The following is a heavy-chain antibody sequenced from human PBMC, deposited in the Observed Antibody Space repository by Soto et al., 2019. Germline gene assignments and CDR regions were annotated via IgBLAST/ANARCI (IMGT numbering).Heavy chain of an antibody. V-gene: IGHV3-23*01. D-gene: IGHD2-15*01. CDR1: GFTFTNYA. J-gene: IGHJ6*02. CDR3: AKDFGDIVVVVLAPYGMDV. Sequence: GGSLRLSCAASGFTFTNYAMNWVRQAPGKGLEWVSVISGSGESTYYADSVKGRFTVSRDNSKNTLYLQMNSLRAEDTAVYFCAKDFGDIVVVVLAPYGMDVWGLGTTVTVSS. CDR2: ISGSGEST.